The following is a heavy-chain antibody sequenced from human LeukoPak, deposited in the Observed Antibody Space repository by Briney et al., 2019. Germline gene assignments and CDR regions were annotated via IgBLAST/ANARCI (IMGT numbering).Heavy chain of an antibody. V-gene: IGHV4-34*01. CDR3: ARGRGGNSGDS. CDR2: INHSGST. J-gene: IGHJ4*02. CDR1: GGPISSYY. Sequence: PSETLSLTCTVSGGPISSYYWSWIRQPPGKGLEWIGEINHSGSTNYSPSLKSRVTISLDTSKNQFSLKLSSVTAADAAVYYCARGRGGNSGDSWGQGTLVTVSS. D-gene: IGHD4-23*01.